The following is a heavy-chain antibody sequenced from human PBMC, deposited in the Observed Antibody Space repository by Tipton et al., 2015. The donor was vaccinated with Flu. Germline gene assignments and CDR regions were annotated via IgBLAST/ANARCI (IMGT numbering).Heavy chain of an antibody. V-gene: IGHV3-33*01. CDR1: GFNFNIFG. D-gene: IGHD3-3*01. J-gene: IGHJ6*03. CDR3: ARDGPEWNYFSYMDV. Sequence: SLRLSCVASGFNFNIFGFHWVRQAPGKGLEWLAFVWYDGVDKYYAESVKGRFTISTDSSKDTVFLQMDSLRVEDTAVYYCARDGPEWNYFSYMDVWGKGTTVTVS. CDR2: VWYDGVDK.